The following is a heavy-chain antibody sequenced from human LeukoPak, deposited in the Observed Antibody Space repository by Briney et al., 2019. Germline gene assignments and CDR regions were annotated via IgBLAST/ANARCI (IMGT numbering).Heavy chain of an antibody. CDR1: GFTFSSYA. CDR2: ISGSGGST. Sequence: GGSLRLSCAASGFTFSSYAMSWVRQAPGKGLEWVSAISGSGGSTYYADSVKGRFTISRDNSKNTLYLQMNSLRAEDTAVYYCARSSDDDSSGSQPLDYWGQGTLVTVSS. V-gene: IGHV3-23*01. CDR3: ARSSDDDSSGSQPLDY. J-gene: IGHJ4*02. D-gene: IGHD3-22*01.